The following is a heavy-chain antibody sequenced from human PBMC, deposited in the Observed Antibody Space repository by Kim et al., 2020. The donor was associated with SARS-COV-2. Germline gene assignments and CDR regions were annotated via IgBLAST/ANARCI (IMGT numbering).Heavy chain of an antibody. CDR3: GRGEIGYCSSTTCSDAFDI. J-gene: IGHJ3*02. V-gene: IGHV1-3*01. D-gene: IGHD2-2*01. CDR1: GFTFTNYV. CDR2: INAGNGNT. Sequence: ASVQVSCKASGFTFTNYVIHWVRQAPGQRLEWMGWINAGNGNTKYSQKFQGRVTITMDSSASAAYMELSSLRSADTAIYYCGRGEIGYCSSTTCSDAFDIWGQGKVVTVSS.